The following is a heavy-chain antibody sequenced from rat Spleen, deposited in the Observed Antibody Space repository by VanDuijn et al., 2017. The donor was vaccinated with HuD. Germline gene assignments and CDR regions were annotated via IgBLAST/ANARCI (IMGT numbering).Heavy chain of an antibody. J-gene: IGHJ2*01. Sequence: EVQLVESGGGLVQPGRSLKLSCAASGLTFSDYNMAWVRQAPKKGLEWVATISYDGSSTYYRDSVKGRFTISRDNAKSTLYLQMDSLRSEDTATYYCARRHYGYTDYFDYWGQGVMVTVSS. V-gene: IGHV5-7*01. CDR1: GLTFSDYN. D-gene: IGHD1-9*01. CDR3: ARRHYGYTDYFDY. CDR2: ISYDGSST.